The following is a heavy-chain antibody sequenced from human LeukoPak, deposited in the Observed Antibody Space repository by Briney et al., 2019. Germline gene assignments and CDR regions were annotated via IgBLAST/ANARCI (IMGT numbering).Heavy chain of an antibody. CDR3: ARVRSRDYSGGRRYYAWSDA. D-gene: IGHD2-15*01. J-gene: IGHJ5*02. Sequence: GASVKVSCKASGYTFTSYGISWVRQAPGQGLEWMGWVSVDNGNTNYAQNFQGRVTMTTDTSTSTAYTELRSLRSDDTAVYYCARVRSRDYSGGRRYYAWSDAWGQGTLVTVSS. CDR2: VSVDNGNT. V-gene: IGHV1-18*01. CDR1: GYTFTSYG.